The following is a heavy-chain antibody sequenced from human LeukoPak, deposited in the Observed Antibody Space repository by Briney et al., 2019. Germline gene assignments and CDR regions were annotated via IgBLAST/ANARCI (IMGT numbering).Heavy chain of an antibody. CDR3: AREDSSSCFDY. D-gene: IGHD6-13*01. V-gene: IGHV4-4*02. CDR2: IYHSGST. CDR1: GGSISSSNW. J-gene: IGHJ4*02. Sequence: SGTLSLTCAVSGGSISSSNWWSWVRQPPGKGLEWIGEIYHSGSTNYNPSLKSRVTISIDRSKNQLSLNLSSVTAADTAVYYCAREDSSSCFDYWGQGTLVTVSS.